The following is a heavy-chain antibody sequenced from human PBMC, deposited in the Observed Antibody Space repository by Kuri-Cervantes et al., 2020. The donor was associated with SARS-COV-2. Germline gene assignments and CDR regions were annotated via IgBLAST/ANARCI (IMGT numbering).Heavy chain of an antibody. J-gene: IGHJ5*02. CDR3: ATSSMIVIGAWFDP. CDR1: GGTFSSYA. V-gene: IGHV1-24*01. CDR2: FDPEDGET. D-gene: IGHD3-22*01. Sequence: ASVKVSCKASGGTFSSYAISWVRQAPGQGLEWMGGFDPEDGETIYAQKFQGRVTMTEDTSTDTAYMELSSLRSEDTAVYYCATSSMIVIGAWFDPWSQGTLVTVSS.